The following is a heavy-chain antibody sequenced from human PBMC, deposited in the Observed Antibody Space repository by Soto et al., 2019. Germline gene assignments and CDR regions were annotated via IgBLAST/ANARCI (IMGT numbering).Heavy chain of an antibody. Sequence: PSETLSLTCAVYGGSFSGYYWSWIRQPPGKGLEWIGEINHSGSTNYNPSLKSRVTISVDTSKNQFSLKLSSVTAADTAVYYCGSVKDTAVVREGNYFDYWGQGTLVTVSS. CDR2: INHSGST. V-gene: IGHV4-34*01. CDR3: GSVKDTAVVREGNYFDY. D-gene: IGHD5-18*01. CDR1: GGSFSGYY. J-gene: IGHJ4*02.